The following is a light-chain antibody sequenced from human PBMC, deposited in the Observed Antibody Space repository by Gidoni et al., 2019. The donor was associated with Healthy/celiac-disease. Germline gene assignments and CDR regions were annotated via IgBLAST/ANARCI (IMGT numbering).Light chain of an antibody. CDR3: HQYCSSLT. Sequence: ENVLTQSPGTLSLSPGERATRSCRAGQSVSSIYLAWYQQTPGQAPSLLIYGASSRATGIPVRFRGCGSGPAFTLTISRLEPEDFAVCYCHQYCSSLTFGGGTKVEIK. CDR1: QSVSSIY. J-gene: IGKJ4*01. CDR2: GAS. V-gene: IGKV3-20*01.